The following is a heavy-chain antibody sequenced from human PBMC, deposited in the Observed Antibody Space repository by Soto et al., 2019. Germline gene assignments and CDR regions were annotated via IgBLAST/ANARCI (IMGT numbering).Heavy chain of an antibody. Sequence: QVQLVESGGGVVQPGRSLRLSCAASGFTFSSYGMHWVRQAPGKGLEWVAVISYDGSNKYYADSVKGRFTIARENSKNALYLQMNGRRVEDTAVYYCAKAGEYSGSRDSGGGYWGQGTLVTVSS. CDR2: ISYDGSNK. V-gene: IGHV3-30*18. D-gene: IGHD1-26*01. J-gene: IGHJ4*02. CDR3: AKAGEYSGSRDSGGGY. CDR1: GFTFSSYG.